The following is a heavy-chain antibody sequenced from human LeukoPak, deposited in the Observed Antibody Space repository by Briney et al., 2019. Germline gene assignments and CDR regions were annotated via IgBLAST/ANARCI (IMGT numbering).Heavy chain of an antibody. D-gene: IGHD6-13*01. CDR1: GFSFSSYS. CDR2: ISSSSGYI. J-gene: IGHJ4*02. CDR3: ARDWGEDHVYSSSWHYFDY. Sequence: MSGGSLRLSCAASGFSFSSYSMNWVRQAPGKGLEWISSISSSSGYIYYADSVKGRFTISRDNAKNSLYLQMDSLRAEDTAVYYCARDWGEDHVYSSSWHYFDYWGQGTLVTVSS. V-gene: IGHV3-21*01.